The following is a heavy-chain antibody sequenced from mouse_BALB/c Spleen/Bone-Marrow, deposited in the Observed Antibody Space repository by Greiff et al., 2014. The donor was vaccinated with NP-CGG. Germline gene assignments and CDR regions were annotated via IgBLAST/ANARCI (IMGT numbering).Heavy chain of an antibody. CDR3: ARQGYHRYDGRGFDY. J-gene: IGHJ2*01. CDR1: GFTFSSYA. CDR2: ISSGGSYT. V-gene: IGHV5-9-3*01. D-gene: IGHD2-14*01. Sequence: EVKLMESGGGLVKPGGSLKLSCAASGFTFSSYAMSWVRQTPEKRLEWVATISSGGSYTYYPDSVKGRFTISRDNAKNTLYLQMSSLRSEDTAMYYGARQGYHRYDGRGFDYWGQGTTLTVSS.